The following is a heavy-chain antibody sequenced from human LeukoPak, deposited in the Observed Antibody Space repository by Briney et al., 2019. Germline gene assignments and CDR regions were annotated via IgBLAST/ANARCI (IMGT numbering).Heavy chain of an antibody. V-gene: IGHV3-7*05. D-gene: IGHD2-15*01. J-gene: IGHJ4*02. CDR1: GFTSSRYW. Sequence: PGGSLRLSCAASGFTSSRYWMTWVRQAPGKGLEWVANIKQDGSEKYYVDSVEGRFTISRDNARNSLYLQMSSLRAEDTAVYFCARGGNSGSAGGADFWGQGTLVTASS. CDR3: ARGGNSGSAGGADF. CDR2: IKQDGSEK.